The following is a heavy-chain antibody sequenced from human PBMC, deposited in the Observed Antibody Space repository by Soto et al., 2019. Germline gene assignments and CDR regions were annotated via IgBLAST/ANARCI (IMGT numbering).Heavy chain of an antibody. V-gene: IGHV3-23*01. CDR2: ISNSGGQI. CDR1: GFSLGNYA. Sequence: EFYLLESGGGLVQPGGSLRLSCAASGFSLGNYAMVWVRQAPGKGLEWVSGISNSGGQIFYADSVRGRFIISRDNSKNRLDLQMNRLRADDTAVYYSAKCLVAKTLTTEVDSWGQGNLVIVST. CDR3: AKCLVAKTLTTEVDS. J-gene: IGHJ4*02. D-gene: IGHD4-17*01.